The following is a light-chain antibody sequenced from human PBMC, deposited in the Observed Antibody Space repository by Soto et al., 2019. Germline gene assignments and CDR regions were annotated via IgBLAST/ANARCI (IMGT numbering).Light chain of an antibody. CDR1: QSVTSIN. V-gene: IGKV3-20*01. Sequence: EIVLTQSPGTLSLSPGERATLSCRASQSVTSINLAWYQRKPGQAPRLLIHGTSTRAPGIPDRFSGSGSGTDFTLTISRLEPEDFAMYYCQQYGTSPLTFGGGTKVEVK. J-gene: IGKJ4*01. CDR2: GTS. CDR3: QQYGTSPLT.